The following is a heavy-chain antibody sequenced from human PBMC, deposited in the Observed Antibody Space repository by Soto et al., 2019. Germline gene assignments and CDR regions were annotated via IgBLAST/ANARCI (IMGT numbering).Heavy chain of an antibody. V-gene: IGHV3-48*01. CDR2: ISSSSTI. D-gene: IGHD6-13*01. CDR3: ARVTAAGTITLDY. CDR1: GFTFSSYS. J-gene: IGHJ4*02. Sequence: GGSLRLSCAASGFTFSSYSMNWVRQAPGKGLEWVSYISSSSTIYYADSVKGRFTISRDNAKNSLYLQMNSLRAEDTTVYYCARVTAAGTITLDYWGQGTLVTVSS.